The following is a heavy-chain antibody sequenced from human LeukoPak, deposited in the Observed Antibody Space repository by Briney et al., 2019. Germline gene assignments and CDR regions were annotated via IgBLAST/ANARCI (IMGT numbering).Heavy chain of an antibody. CDR1: GFTFSSYA. Sequence: GGSLRLSCAASGFTFSSYAMSWVRQAPGKGLEWVSAISGSGGSTYYADSVKGRFTISRDNSKNTLYLQMASLRAEDTAVYYCARDRGDYYYLDYWGQGTLVTVSS. D-gene: IGHD4-17*01. V-gene: IGHV3-23*01. CDR2: ISGSGGST. CDR3: ARDRGDYYYLDY. J-gene: IGHJ4*02.